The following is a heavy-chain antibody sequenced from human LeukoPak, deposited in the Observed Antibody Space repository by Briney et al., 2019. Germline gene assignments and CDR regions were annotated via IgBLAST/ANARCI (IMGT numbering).Heavy chain of an antibody. Sequence: SETLSLTCTVSGGSISSYYWSWIRQPPGKGLEWIGYIYYSGSTNYNPSLKSRVTISVDTSKNQSSLKLSSVTAADTAVYYCARISSSNWYNERGAFDVWGQGTMVTVSS. D-gene: IGHD6-13*01. CDR1: GGSISSYY. CDR2: IYYSGST. V-gene: IGHV4-59*01. J-gene: IGHJ3*01. CDR3: ARISSSNWYNERGAFDV.